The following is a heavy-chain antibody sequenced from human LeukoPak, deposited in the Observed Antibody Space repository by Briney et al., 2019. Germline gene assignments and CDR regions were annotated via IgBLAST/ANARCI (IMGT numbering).Heavy chain of an antibody. J-gene: IGHJ5*02. CDR2: IKEDGSDK. CDR1: GFIFSRSW. D-gene: IGHD1-14*01. CDR3: ARGGRGPES. V-gene: IGHV3-7*04. Sequence: PGGSLRLSCAASGFIFSRSWMSWVRQAPGKGLEWVANIKEDGSDKNYVDSVKGRYTISRDNAKNSLYLQMNSLRADDTSVYYCARGGRGPESWGQGTLVTVSS.